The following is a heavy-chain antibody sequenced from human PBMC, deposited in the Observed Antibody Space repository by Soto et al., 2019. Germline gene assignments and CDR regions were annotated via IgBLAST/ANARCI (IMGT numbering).Heavy chain of an antibody. D-gene: IGHD5-12*01. Sequence: ESLKISCKTSGYNFAGYLIGWVRQMPGKGLEWLGIIFPGDSDTKCSPSFQVQVIISADKSIRTAYLQWSSLKASDTAIYYCERKSGMDVWGHGTTVTVSS. CDR1: GYNFAGYL. J-gene: IGHJ6*01. V-gene: IGHV5-51*01. CDR3: ERKSGMDV. CDR2: IFPGDSDT.